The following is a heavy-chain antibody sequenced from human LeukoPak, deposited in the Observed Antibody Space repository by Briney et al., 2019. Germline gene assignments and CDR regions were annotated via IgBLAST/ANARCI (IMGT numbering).Heavy chain of an antibody. CDR2: INPSGGST. D-gene: IGHD3-9*01. CDR1: GYTFTSYY. CDR3: ARSSGGFDWLLNGFPQSDAFDI. Sequence: GASVKVSCKASGYTFTSYYMHWVRQAPGQGLEWMGIINPSGGSTSYAQKFQGRVTMTRDTSTSTVYMELSSLRSEDTAVYYCARSSGGFDWLLNGFPQSDAFDIWGQGTMVTVSS. V-gene: IGHV1-46*01. J-gene: IGHJ3*02.